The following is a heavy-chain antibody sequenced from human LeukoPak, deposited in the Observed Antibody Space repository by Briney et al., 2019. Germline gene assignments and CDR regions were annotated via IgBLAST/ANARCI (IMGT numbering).Heavy chain of an antibody. CDR3: ARFRYNWNYALDY. D-gene: IGHD1-7*01. V-gene: IGHV4-59*08. CDR1: GGSISSYY. Sequence: SETLSLTCTVSGGSISSYYWSWIRQPPGRGLEWIGYIYYSGSTNYNPSLKSRVTISVDTSKNQFSLKLSSVTAADTAVYYCARFRYNWNYALDYWGQGTLVTVSS. J-gene: IGHJ4*02. CDR2: IYYSGST.